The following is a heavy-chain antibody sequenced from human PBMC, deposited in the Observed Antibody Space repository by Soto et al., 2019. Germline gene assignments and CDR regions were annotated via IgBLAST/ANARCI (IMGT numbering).Heavy chain of an antibody. CDR3: ARGQRYSLPGDFDY. Sequence: ASVKVSCKASGYTFTSYDINWVRQATGQGLEWMGWMNPNSGNTGYAQKFQGRVTMTRNTSISTAYMELSSLRSEDTAVYYCARGQRYSLPGDFDYWGQGTLVTVSS. CDR2: MNPNSGNT. D-gene: IGHD6-13*01. J-gene: IGHJ4*02. CDR1: GYTFTSYD. V-gene: IGHV1-8*01.